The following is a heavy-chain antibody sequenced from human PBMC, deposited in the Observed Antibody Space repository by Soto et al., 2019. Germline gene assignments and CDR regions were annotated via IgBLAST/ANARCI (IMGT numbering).Heavy chain of an antibody. CDR3: ARGDYYDTSGPFSDAFDI. CDR1: EFVFIGGC. V-gene: IGHV3-7*04. J-gene: IGHJ3*02. CDR2: IKPDGSQK. D-gene: IGHD3-22*01. Sequence: GGSQRHSVADAEFVFIGGCRIRIRKAPGKGLEWVANIKPDGSQKWYVDSVKGRFAISRDNAKNSLFLQMNSLRAEDTAVYYCARGDYYDTSGPFSDAFDIWGQGTMVTVSS.